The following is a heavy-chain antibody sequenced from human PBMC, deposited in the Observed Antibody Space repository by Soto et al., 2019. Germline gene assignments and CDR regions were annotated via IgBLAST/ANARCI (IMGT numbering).Heavy chain of an antibody. J-gene: IGHJ4*02. CDR1: GFTFSSYS. CDR3: ARDRDLDYGEYSDTIPFDY. V-gene: IGHV3-21*01. Sequence: EVQLVESGGGLVKPGGSLRLSCAASGFTFSSYSMNWVRQAPGKGLEWVSSISSSSSYIYYADSVKGRFTISRDNAKNSLYLQMNSLRAEDTAVYYCARDRDLDYGEYSDTIPFDYWGQGTLVTVSS. D-gene: IGHD4-17*01. CDR2: ISSSSSYI.